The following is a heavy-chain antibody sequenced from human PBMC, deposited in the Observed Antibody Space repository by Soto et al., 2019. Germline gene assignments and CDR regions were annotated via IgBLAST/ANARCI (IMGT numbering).Heavy chain of an antibody. D-gene: IGHD1-1*01. J-gene: IGHJ6*02. Sequence: QVQLVQSGAEVKKPGASVKVSCKVSGYTLTELSMHWVRQAPGKGLEWMGGFDPEDGETIYAQKFQGRVTMTEDTSTEPAYMERSSLRSEDTAVYYCATSTGTNLGYYYGMDVWGQGTTVTVSS. V-gene: IGHV1-24*01. CDR2: FDPEDGET. CDR1: GYTLTELS. CDR3: ATSTGTNLGYYYGMDV.